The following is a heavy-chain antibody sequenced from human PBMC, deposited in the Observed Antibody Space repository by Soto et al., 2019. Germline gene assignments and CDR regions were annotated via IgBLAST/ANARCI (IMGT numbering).Heavy chain of an antibody. CDR1: GFSISTSGVS. J-gene: IGHJ1*01. V-gene: IGHV2-5*01. Sequence: QITLKESGPTLAKPTQTLTLTCTFSGFSISTSGVSVGWFRQPPGKALEWLALIYWNEDKRYTPSLKSRLTISKDTSKDHVVLSMTDMDPADTATYFCAHSTSGYYFPCFHLWGQGTLVTVS. CDR2: IYWNEDK. D-gene: IGHD3-22*01. CDR3: AHSTSGYYFPCFHL.